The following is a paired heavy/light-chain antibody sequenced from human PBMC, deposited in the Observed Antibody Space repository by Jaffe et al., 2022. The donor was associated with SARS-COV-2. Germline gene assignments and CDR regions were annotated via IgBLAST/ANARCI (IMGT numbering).Heavy chain of an antibody. CDR3: ARDVGFGESDF. V-gene: IGHV3-53*01. CDR1: GFIVSNKY. CDR2: IYSDGRT. D-gene: IGHD3-10*01. Sequence: EVQLVESGGGLMQPGGSLRLSCAASGFIVSNKYMSWFRQAPGKGLEWVSIIYSDGRTYYGDSVRGRFTISRDNSKNTVYLQMNSLRAEDTAVYHCARDVGFGESDFWGQGTTVTVSS. J-gene: IGHJ3*01.
Light chain of an antibody. CDR2: SAS. CDR1: QSVSTN. CDR3: QQYNDWPRT. J-gene: IGKJ1*01. Sequence: EIVVTQSPATLSVSPGERATLSCRASQSVSTNLAWYQHKPGQAPRLLIYSASTRATGFPARFSGSGSGTEFTLTISSLQSEDFAVYYCQQYNDWPRTFGPGTKVEIK. V-gene: IGKV3-15*01.